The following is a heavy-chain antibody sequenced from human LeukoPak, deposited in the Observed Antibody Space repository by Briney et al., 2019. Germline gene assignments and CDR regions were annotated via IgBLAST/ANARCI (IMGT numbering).Heavy chain of an antibody. J-gene: IGHJ6*03. D-gene: IGHD2-8*01. V-gene: IGHV1-46*03. CDR3: ARDGHVLYYYYMDV. CDR1: GYTFTSYG. CDR2: INPSGGST. Sequence: ASVKVSCKASGYTFTSYGISWVRQAPGQGLEWMGIINPSGGSTSYAQKFQGRVTMTRDTSTSTVYMELSSLRSEDTAVYYCARDGHVLYYYYMDVWGKGTTVTVSS.